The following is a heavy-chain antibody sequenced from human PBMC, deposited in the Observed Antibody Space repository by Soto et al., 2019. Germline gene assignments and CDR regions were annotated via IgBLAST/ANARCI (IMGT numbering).Heavy chain of an antibody. V-gene: IGHV3-11*06. J-gene: IGHJ4*02. D-gene: IGHD3-22*01. CDR2: ISSSSSYT. Sequence: LRLSCAASGFTFSDYYMSWIRQAPGKGLEWVSYISSSSSYTNYADSVKGRFTISRDNAKNSLYLQMNSLRAEDTAVYYCAREGAGLYYYDSSGSRDYWGQGTLVTVSS. CDR3: AREGAGLYYYDSSGSRDY. CDR1: GFTFSDYY.